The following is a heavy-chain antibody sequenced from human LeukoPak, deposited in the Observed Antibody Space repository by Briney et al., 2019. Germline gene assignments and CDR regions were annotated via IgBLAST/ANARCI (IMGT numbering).Heavy chain of an antibody. V-gene: IGHV1-2*02. Sequence: GASVKVSCKASGYTFTGYYMHWVRQAPGQGLEWMGWINPKSGGTNYAQKFQGRVTMTRDTSISTAYMELSRLRSDDTAVYYCARVSPRNYYYYMDVWGKGTTVTVSS. CDR3: ARVSPRNYYYYMDV. J-gene: IGHJ6*03. CDR2: INPKSGGT. CDR1: GYTFTGYY. D-gene: IGHD2/OR15-2a*01.